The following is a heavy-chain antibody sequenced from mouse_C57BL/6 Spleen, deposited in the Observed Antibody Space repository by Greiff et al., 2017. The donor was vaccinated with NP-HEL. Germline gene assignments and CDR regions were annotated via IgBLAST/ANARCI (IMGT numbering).Heavy chain of an antibody. CDR2: IDPANGNT. CDR1: GFTIKNTY. J-gene: IGHJ2*01. D-gene: IGHD2-1*01. Sequence: EVQLQQSVAELVRPGASVKLSCTASGFTIKNTYMHWVKQRPEKGLEWIGRIDPANGNTKYAPKFQGKATITADTSSNTAYLQLSSLTSEDTAIYYCATIYYGNYGCFDYWGQGTTLTVSS. V-gene: IGHV14-3*01. CDR3: ATIYYGNYGCFDY.